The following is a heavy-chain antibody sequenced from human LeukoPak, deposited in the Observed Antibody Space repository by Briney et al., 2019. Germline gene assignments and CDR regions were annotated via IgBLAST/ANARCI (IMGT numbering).Heavy chain of an antibody. J-gene: IGHJ4*02. CDR2: IDGSSSPI. D-gene: IGHD5-24*01. CDR1: GFTFSSHW. V-gene: IGHV3-48*02. Sequence: GGSLRLSCEASGFTFSSHWMNWVRQAPGKGLEWIAYIDGSSSPIHYADSVKGRFTISRDNARNSVYLQMNSLRDEDTAVYYCGRDPGAVGDGYPIDYWGQGTLVTVSS. CDR3: GRDPGAVGDGYPIDY.